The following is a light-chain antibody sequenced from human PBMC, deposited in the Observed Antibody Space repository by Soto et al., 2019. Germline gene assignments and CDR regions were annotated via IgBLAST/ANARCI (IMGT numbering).Light chain of an antibody. Sequence: DIVMTQSPDSLSVSLGERATINCKSSQSVLFSSNNQNYLAWYQQKAGQPPKLLFYWASTRESGVPDRFGGSGSGTDFTLTISSLQAEDFAVYYCQQYNNWPPLTFGGGTKVEIK. V-gene: IGKV4-1*01. CDR2: WAS. CDR3: QQYNNWPPLT. CDR1: QSVLFSSNNQNY. J-gene: IGKJ4*01.